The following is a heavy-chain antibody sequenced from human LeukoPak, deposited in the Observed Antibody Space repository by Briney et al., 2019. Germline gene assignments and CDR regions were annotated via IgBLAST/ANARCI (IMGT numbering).Heavy chain of an antibody. D-gene: IGHD5-24*01. CDR2: IYHSGST. CDR1: GYSISSGYY. V-gene: IGHV4-38-2*01. CDR3: ARLEEVASA. J-gene: IGHJ5*02. Sequence: PSETLSLTCAVPGYSISSGYYWGWIPQPPGKGLEWIGSIYHSGSTYYNPSLKSRVTISVDTSKNQFSLKLSSVTAADTAVYYCARLEEVASAWGQGTLVTVSS.